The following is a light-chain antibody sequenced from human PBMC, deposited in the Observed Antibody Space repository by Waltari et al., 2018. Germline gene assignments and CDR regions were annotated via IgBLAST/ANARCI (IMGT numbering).Light chain of an antibody. J-gene: IGKJ4*01. CDR1: QSIASF. Sequence: CQASQSIASFLNWYQQKPGKAPKLLIYAASSLQSGVPSRFSASGSGTDFTLTISSLQPEDFATYYCQQSYKTPPLTFGGGTKVEMK. V-gene: IGKV1-39*01. CDR3: QQSYKTPPLT. CDR2: AAS.